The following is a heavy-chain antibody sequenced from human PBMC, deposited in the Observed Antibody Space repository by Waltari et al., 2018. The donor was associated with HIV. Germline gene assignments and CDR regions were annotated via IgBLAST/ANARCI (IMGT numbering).Heavy chain of an antibody. Sequence: VQMLESGGDLVQPGGSLRLSCAVSGLNFATSGLAWVRQAPGKGLEWMSAITSSGGRTYYAESVKGRFIISRDNSKKTVTLQLKNLRLGDTAMYYCATCNIGSGWYLKSPIRIWGQGTLVTVS. V-gene: IGHV3-23*01. CDR1: GLNFATSG. CDR3: ATCNIGSGWYLKSPIRI. J-gene: IGHJ4*02. D-gene: IGHD6-19*01. CDR2: ITSSGGRT.